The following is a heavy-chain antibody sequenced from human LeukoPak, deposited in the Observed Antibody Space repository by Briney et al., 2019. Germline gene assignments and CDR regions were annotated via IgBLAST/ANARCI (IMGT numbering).Heavy chain of an antibody. D-gene: IGHD6-19*01. CDR1: GYSISSGYY. CDR3: ARDLYSSGWGYFDY. J-gene: IGHJ4*02. Sequence: KASETLSLTCTISGYSISSGYYWGWIRQPPGKGLEWIGSIYHSGSTYYNPSLKSRVTISLDTSENQFSLKLSSVTAADTAVYYCARDLYSSGWGYFDYWGQGILVTVSS. V-gene: IGHV4-38-2*02. CDR2: IYHSGST.